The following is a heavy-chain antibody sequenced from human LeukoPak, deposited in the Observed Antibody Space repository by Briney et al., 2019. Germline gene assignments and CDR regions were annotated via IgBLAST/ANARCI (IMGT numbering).Heavy chain of an antibody. Sequence: GGSLRLSCEASGFAFSSFAMSWVRQAPGKGLEWVSVISASGERTVYADSVKGQFTISRDNSKNTLYLQMNSLRAEDTAVYYCARGAYGSGSYGDNWFDPWGQGTLVTVSS. CDR3: ARGAYGSGSYGDNWFDP. CDR2: ISASGERT. D-gene: IGHD3-10*01. V-gene: IGHV3-23*01. CDR1: GFAFSSFA. J-gene: IGHJ5*02.